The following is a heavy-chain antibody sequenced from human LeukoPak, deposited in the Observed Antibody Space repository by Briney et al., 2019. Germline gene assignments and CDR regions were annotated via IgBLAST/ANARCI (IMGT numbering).Heavy chain of an antibody. CDR1: GFTFSSYA. D-gene: IGHD3-22*01. CDR3: AKLDSSGYYYSCFDY. V-gene: IGHV3-23*01. Sequence: PGGSLRLSCGASGFTFSSYAMSWVRQAPGKGLEWVSGISGSGGSTYYADSVKGRFTISRDNSKNTLYLQMNSLRAEDTAVYYCAKLDSSGYYYSCFDYWGQGTLVTVSS. J-gene: IGHJ4*02. CDR2: ISGSGGST.